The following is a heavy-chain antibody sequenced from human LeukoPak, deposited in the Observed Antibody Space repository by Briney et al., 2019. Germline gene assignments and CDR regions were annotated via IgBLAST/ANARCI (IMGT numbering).Heavy chain of an antibody. D-gene: IGHD6-19*01. Sequence: SETLSLTCTVSGGSISSYYWSWIRQPPGKGLEWIGYIYYSGSTNYSPSLKSRVTISVDTSKNQFSLKLSSVTAADTAVYYCARGYSSGWYRDDYWGQGTLVTVSS. CDR3: ARGYSSGWYRDDY. CDR1: GGSISSYY. V-gene: IGHV4-59*08. CDR2: IYYSGST. J-gene: IGHJ4*02.